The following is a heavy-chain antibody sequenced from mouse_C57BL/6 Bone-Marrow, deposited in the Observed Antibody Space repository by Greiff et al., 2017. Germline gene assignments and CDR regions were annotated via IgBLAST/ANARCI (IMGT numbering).Heavy chain of an antibody. CDR1: GYSFTGYY. CDR2: IYPYNGVS. Sequence: VQLQQSGPELVKPGASVKLSCKASGYSFTGYYMHWVKQSHGNILDWIGYIYPYNGVSSYNQKFKGKATLTVDKSSSTAYMELRSLTSEDSAVYYCARWAVVAPSYAMDYWGQGTSVTVSS. D-gene: IGHD1-1*01. V-gene: IGHV1-31*01. CDR3: ARWAVVAPSYAMDY. J-gene: IGHJ4*01.